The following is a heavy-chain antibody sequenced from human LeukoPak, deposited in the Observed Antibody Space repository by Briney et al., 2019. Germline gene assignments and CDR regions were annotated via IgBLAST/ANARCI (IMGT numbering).Heavy chain of an antibody. Sequence: ETLSLTCTVSGDSISSSSYYWGWIRQSPGKGLEWVSAISGSGGSTYYADSVKGRFTISRDNSKNTLYLQMNSLRAEDTAVYYCARESYNWNDVPNYYYYYMDVWGKGTTVTVSS. V-gene: IGHV3-23*01. CDR1: GDSISSSSYY. J-gene: IGHJ6*03. CDR2: ISGSGGST. CDR3: ARESYNWNDVPNYYYYYMDV. D-gene: IGHD1-1*01.